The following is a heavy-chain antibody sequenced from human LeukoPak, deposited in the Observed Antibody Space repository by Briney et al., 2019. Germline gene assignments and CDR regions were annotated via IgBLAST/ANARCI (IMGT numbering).Heavy chain of an antibody. CDR1: GFTFSSYA. J-gene: IGHJ4*02. D-gene: IGHD3-16*02. Sequence: GGSLRLSCAASGFTFSSYAMTWVRQAPGKGLEWVSTISNSGGSTYYADSVQGRFTISRDNAKNSLYLQMNSLRAEDTALYHCARDRRPRGITFGGVIVLGGSDYWGQGTLVTVSS. CDR2: ISNSGGST. CDR3: ARDRRPRGITFGGVIVLGGSDY. V-gene: IGHV3-23*01.